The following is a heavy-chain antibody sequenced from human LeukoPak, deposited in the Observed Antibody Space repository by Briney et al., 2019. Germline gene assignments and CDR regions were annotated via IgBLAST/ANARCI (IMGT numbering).Heavy chain of an antibody. Sequence: SETLSLTCTVSGYSISSGYYWGWIRQPPGKGLEWIGSIYHSGSTYYNPSLKSRVTISVDTSKNQFSLKLSSVTAADTAVYYCARTSRRWLSDYWGQGTLVTVSS. CDR1: GYSISSGYY. CDR3: ARTSRRWLSDY. CDR2: IYHSGST. V-gene: IGHV4-38-2*02. D-gene: IGHD5-24*01. J-gene: IGHJ4*02.